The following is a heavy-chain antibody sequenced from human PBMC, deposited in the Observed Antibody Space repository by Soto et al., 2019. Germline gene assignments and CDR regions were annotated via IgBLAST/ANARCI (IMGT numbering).Heavy chain of an antibody. V-gene: IGHV3-21*01. J-gene: IGHJ6*02. CDR1: GFTFSTYS. CDR3: ARVRSYSYGQGYGMDV. CDR2: ISSSSGYI. D-gene: IGHD5-18*01. Sequence: EVQLVESGGGLVKPGGSLRLSCAASGFTFSTYSMNWVRQAPGKGLEWVSSISSSSGYIYYADSVKGRFTISRYDDKNTRSLQMNSLRAEDTAVYYCARVRSYSYGQGYGMDVWGQGTTVTVSS.